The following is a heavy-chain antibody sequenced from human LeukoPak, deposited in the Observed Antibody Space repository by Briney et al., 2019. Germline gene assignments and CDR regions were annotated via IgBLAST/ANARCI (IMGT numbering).Heavy chain of an antibody. CDR2: IRHDGSDN. CDR3: AKDRLGEWRGYFDSSGSTNYFEN. D-gene: IGHD3-22*01. V-gene: IGHV3-30*02. J-gene: IGHJ4*02. CDR1: GFTFSTSG. Sequence: GGSLRLSCAASGFTFSTSGMHSVRQGPGEGLEWVAFIRHDGSDNFYVDSVKGRFAISRDNPKNTMYLQMNSLRPEDTAVYYCAKDRLGEWRGYFDSSGSTNYFENWGQGTRVTVSS.